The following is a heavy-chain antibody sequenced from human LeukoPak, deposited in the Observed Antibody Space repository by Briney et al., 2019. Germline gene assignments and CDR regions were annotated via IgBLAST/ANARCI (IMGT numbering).Heavy chain of an antibody. CDR2: IIPIFGTA. D-gene: IGHD5-12*01. J-gene: IGHJ6*02. Sequence: SVKVSCKASRGTFSSYAISWVRQAPGQGLEWMGGIIPIFGTANYAQKFQGRVTITADESTSTAYMELSSLRSEDTAVYYCASRIFGKSGYSGYANYYYYGMDVWGQGTTVTVSS. CDR1: RGTFSSYA. V-gene: IGHV1-69*13. CDR3: ASRIFGKSGYSGYANYYYYGMDV.